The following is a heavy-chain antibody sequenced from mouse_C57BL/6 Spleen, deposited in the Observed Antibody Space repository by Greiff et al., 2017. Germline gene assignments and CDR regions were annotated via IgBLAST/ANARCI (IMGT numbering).Heavy chain of an antibody. D-gene: IGHD2-4*01. CDR2: IFPGSGST. CDR3: ARSGYYDYDFFAY. Sequence: VQLQQSGPELVKPGASVKISCKASGYTFTDYYINWVKQRPGQGLEWIGWIFPGSGSTYYNEKFKGKATLTVDKSSSTAYMLLSSLTSEDSAVYFCARSGYYDYDFFAYWGQGTLVTVSA. CDR1: GYTFTDYY. J-gene: IGHJ3*01. V-gene: IGHV1-75*01.